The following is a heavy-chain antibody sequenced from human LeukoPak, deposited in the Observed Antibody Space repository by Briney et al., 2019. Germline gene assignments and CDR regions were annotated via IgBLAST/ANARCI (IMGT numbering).Heavy chain of an antibody. CDR2: IKRVGDEK. CDR1: GFTFSAYS. Sequence: PGRSLRLSCAASGFTFSAYSMGWVRLTPGKGLEWAANIKRVGDEKDSADSVKGRFTIFRDNAKNSLYLQMNSLKDEDTAVYYCARIIRVDYTPLSSFDHWGQGALVTVSS. V-gene: IGHV3-7*01. J-gene: IGHJ4*02. CDR3: ARIIRVDYTPLSSFDH. D-gene: IGHD2/OR15-2a*01.